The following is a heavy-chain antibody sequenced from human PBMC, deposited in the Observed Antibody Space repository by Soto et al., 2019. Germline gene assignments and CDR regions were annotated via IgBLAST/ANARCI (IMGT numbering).Heavy chain of an antibody. CDR3: ARALVYFDWFYYYYMDV. Sequence: GASVKVSCKASGYTFTSYGISWVRQAPGQGLEWMGWISAYNGNTNYAQKLQGRVTMTTDTSTSTAYMELRSLRSDDTAVYYCARALVYFDWFYYYYMDVWGKGTTVTVSS. CDR1: GYTFTSYG. V-gene: IGHV1-18*01. CDR2: ISAYNGNT. D-gene: IGHD3-9*01. J-gene: IGHJ6*03.